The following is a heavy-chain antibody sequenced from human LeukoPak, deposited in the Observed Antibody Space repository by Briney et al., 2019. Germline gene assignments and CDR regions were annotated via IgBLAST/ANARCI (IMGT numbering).Heavy chain of an antibody. Sequence: SQTLSLTCAISGDSVSSNSASWNWIRQSPSRGLEWLGRTYYRSKWYNDYAVSVKSRITINPDTSKNQFSLQLNSVTPEDTAVYYCARDVDFWSGYSYYFDYWGQGTLVTVSS. V-gene: IGHV6-1*01. CDR1: GDSVSSNSAS. CDR3: ARDVDFWSGYSYYFDY. CDR2: TYYRSKWYN. J-gene: IGHJ4*02. D-gene: IGHD3-3*01.